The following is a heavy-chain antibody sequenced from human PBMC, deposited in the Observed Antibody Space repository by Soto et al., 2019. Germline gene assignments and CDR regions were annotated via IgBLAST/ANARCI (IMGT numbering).Heavy chain of an antibody. J-gene: IGHJ5*02. CDR2: TDHFGRT. D-gene: IGHD3-16*01. CDR3: ASLSLHLGPGFDP. CDR1: GGSFSDYY. Sequence: PSETLSLTCSAYGGSFSDYYWSWIRQPPGKGLEWIGETDHFGRTNYNPSLKSRVTVSLDAAKNQFSLKLSSVTAADTAVYYCASLSLHLGPGFDPWGQGTLVTVSS. V-gene: IGHV4-34*01.